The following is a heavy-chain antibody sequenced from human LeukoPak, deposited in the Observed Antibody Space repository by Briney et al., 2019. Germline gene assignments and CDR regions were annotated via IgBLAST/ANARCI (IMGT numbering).Heavy chain of an antibody. Sequence: GGSLTLSCAASGVTFDYYAMHWVRQAPGKGREWGSGIRWCSGRIGYADSVKGRFTISRDNAKNSLYLQMNSLRAEDTALYYCAKDGWNDVLYNANWCDPWGQGTLVTVSS. J-gene: IGHJ5*02. CDR1: GVTFDYYA. V-gene: IGHV3-9*01. CDR2: IRWCSGRI. D-gene: IGHD1-1*01. CDR3: AKDGWNDVLYNANWCDP.